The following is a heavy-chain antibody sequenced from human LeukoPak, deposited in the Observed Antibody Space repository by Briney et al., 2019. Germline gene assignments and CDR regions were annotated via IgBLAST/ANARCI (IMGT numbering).Heavy chain of an antibody. CDR3: TRQITMVRGVINWFDP. CDR1: GFTFSGSA. J-gene: IGHJ5*02. V-gene: IGHV3-73*01. D-gene: IGHD3-10*01. CDR2: IRSKANSYAT. Sequence: GGSLRLSCAASGFTFSGSAMHWVRQASGKGLEWVGRIRSKANSYATAYAASVKGRFTISRDDSKNTAYLQMNNLKTEDTAVYYCTRQITMVRGVINWFDPWGQGTLVTASS.